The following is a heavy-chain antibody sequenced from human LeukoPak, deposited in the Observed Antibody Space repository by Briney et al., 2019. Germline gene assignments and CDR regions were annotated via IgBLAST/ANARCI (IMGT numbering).Heavy chain of an antibody. D-gene: IGHD4-17*01. Sequence: SETLSLTCTVSGGSISSCYWSWIRQPPGKGLEWIGYIYYSGSTNYNPSLKSRVTISVDTSKNQFSLKLSSVTAADTAVYYCARRYDYGDYYFDYWGQGTLVTVSS. CDR2: IYYSGST. V-gene: IGHV4-59*08. CDR1: GGSISSCY. CDR3: ARRYDYGDYYFDY. J-gene: IGHJ4*02.